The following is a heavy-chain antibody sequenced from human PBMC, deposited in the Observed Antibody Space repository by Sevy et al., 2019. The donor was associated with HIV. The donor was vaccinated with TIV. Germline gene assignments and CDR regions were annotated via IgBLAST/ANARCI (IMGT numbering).Heavy chain of an antibody. J-gene: IGHJ6*02. D-gene: IGHD2-8*02. CDR3: ARVEGPAGANGRFGIYYYYYGMDV. CDR1: GFTFSNYA. Sequence: GGSLRLSCAASGFTFSNYAMHWVRQAPGKGLEWVAVISYDVNKKYYADSVKGRFSISRDNSKNTLYLQMNSLRAEDTAVYYCARVEGPAGANGRFGIYYYYYGMDVWGQGTTVTVSS. CDR2: ISYDVNKK. V-gene: IGHV3-30-3*01.